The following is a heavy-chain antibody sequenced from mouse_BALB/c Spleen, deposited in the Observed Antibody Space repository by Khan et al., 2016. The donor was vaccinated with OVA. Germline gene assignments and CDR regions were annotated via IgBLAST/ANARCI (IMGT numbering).Heavy chain of an antibody. D-gene: IGHD2-14*01. J-gene: IGHJ3*01. V-gene: IGHV5-4*02. CDR3: ARGGYGSFAF. Sequence: EVELVESGGGLVKPGGSLKLSCAASGFTFSDYYMYWVRQTPEKRLEWVATISDGGNYTSYPDSVKGRFTISRDNAKNNLYLQMSRLKSEDTAMYYCARGGYGSFAFWGQGTLGTVSA. CDR1: GFTFSDYY. CDR2: ISDGGNYT.